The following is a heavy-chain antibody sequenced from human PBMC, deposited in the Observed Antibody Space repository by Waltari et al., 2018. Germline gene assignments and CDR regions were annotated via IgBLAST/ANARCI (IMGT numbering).Heavy chain of an antibody. D-gene: IGHD6-19*01. V-gene: IGHV4-59*08. CDR1: GGSINISY. J-gene: IGHJ4*02. Sequence: QVQLQESGPGLVKPSETLSLTGTVSGGSINISYWSWIRQPPGKGLEWIGYVYYTGNTIYNPSLESRVTLSADTSKNQVSLRLRSVTAADTAVYYCARGMSSVWYGPFDYWGQGTLVTVSS. CDR2: VYYTGNT. CDR3: ARGMSSVWYGPFDY.